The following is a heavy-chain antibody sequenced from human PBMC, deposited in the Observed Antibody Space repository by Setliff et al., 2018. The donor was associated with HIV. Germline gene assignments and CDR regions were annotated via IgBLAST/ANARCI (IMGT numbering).Heavy chain of an antibody. J-gene: IGHJ6*03. V-gene: IGHV5-51*01. CDR1: GYNFATYW. D-gene: IGHD4-17*01. CDR2: IHPGDSDT. Sequence: GESLKISCKVSGYNFATYWIAWVRQMPGKGLEWMGIIHPGDSDTRYSPSFQGQVTISADKSISTAYLQWSSLKASDTAMYYCARQSGDYTVTTYYMDVWGKGTTVTVSS. CDR3: ARQSGDYTVTTYYMDV.